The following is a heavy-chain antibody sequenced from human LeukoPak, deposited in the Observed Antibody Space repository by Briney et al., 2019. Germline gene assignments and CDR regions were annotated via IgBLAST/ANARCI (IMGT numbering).Heavy chain of an antibody. CDR3: ARLVYDSSGYDAFDI. V-gene: IGHV4-31*02. J-gene: IGHJ3*02. Sequence: PSETLSLTCTVSGGSISSGGYYWSWLRQHPGKGLEWIGYIYYSGSTYYNPSLKSRVIISVDTSKHQFSLKLSSVTAADTPVYYCARLVYDSSGYDAFDIWGQGTMVTVSS. CDR1: GGSISSGGYY. D-gene: IGHD3-22*01. CDR2: IYYSGST.